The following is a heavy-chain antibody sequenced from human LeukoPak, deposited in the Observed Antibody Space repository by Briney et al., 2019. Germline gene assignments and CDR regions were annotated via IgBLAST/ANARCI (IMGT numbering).Heavy chain of an antibody. Sequence: SETLSLTCTVSGGSISSYYWSWIRQPPGKGLEWIGYIYYSGSINYNPSLKSRVTISVDTSKNQFSLKLSSVTAADTAVYYCARHVVVTAPFDYWGQGTLVTVSS. CDR3: ARHVVVTAPFDY. J-gene: IGHJ4*02. V-gene: IGHV4-59*08. CDR1: GGSISSYY. D-gene: IGHD2-21*02. CDR2: IYYSGSI.